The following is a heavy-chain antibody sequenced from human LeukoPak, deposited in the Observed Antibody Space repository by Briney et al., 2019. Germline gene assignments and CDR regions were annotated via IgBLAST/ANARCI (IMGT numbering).Heavy chain of an antibody. CDR1: GGTFSSYA. Sequence: SVKVSCKASGGTFSSYAISWVRQAPGQGLEWMGGIIPLFGTANYAQKFQGRVTITADESTRTAYMELRTQRSEDTAIYYCARGSGETGGYYYVYWGRGTPVTVSS. CDR3: ARGSGETGGYYYVY. CDR2: IIPLFGTA. V-gene: IGHV1-69*01. J-gene: IGHJ4*02. D-gene: IGHD3-22*01.